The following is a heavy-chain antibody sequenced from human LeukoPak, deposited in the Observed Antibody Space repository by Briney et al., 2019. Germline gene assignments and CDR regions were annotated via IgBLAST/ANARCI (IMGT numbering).Heavy chain of an antibody. Sequence: GGSLRLSCAASGFDFSSNWMHWVRHAPGQGLVWVSRIKGDGISTYYADSVKGRFTISRDNSKNTLYMQMNSLRAEDTAVYYCAKSPEGVRNYWGQGTLVTVSS. CDR2: IKGDGIST. D-gene: IGHD2-2*01. CDR1: GFDFSSNW. CDR3: AKSPEGVRNY. J-gene: IGHJ4*02. V-gene: IGHV3-74*01.